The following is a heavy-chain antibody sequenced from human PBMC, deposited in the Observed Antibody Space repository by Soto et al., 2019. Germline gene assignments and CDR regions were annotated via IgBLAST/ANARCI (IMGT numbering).Heavy chain of an antibody. D-gene: IGHD1-1*01. CDR2: INGTGVST. V-gene: IGHV3-23*01. J-gene: IGHJ6*02. Sequence: GGSLRLSCAASGFTFSGFTFSSYAMTWVRQAPGKGLEWVSTINGTGVSTYYADSVKGRFTISRDNSKNTLYLRMNSLRAEDTAVYYCAKGGRPPREPFMDVWGQGTTVTVSS. CDR1: GFTFSGFTFSSYA. CDR3: AKGGRPPREPFMDV.